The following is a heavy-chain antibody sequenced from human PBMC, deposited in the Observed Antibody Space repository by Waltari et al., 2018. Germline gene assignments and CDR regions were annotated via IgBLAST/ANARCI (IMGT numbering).Heavy chain of an antibody. J-gene: IGHJ4*02. V-gene: IGHV3-7*03. CDR2: IKQDGREK. Sequence: EVQLVESGGYLVQPGGSLRLSCAASGFTFSRDWMSWVRQAPGKGLERVANIKQDGREKYHVESVKGRFTISRDNAKNSLYLQMNSLRGEDTAVYYCARGSRQSDYWGQGTLVTVSS. CDR3: ARGSRQSDY. CDR1: GFTFSRDW.